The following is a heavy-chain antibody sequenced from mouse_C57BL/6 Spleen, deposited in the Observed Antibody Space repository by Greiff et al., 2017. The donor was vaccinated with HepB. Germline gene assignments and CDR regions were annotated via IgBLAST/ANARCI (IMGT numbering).Heavy chain of an antibody. J-gene: IGHJ2*01. CDR2: IHPNSGST. Sequence: QQSGAELVKPGASVKLSCKASAYTFTSYWMHWVKQKPGQGLEWIGMIHPNSGSTNYNEKFKSKATLTVDKSSSTAYMQLSSLTSEDSAVYYCARRKEGFDYWRQGTTLTVSS. V-gene: IGHV1-64*01. CDR3: ARRKEGFDY. CDR1: AYTFTSYW.